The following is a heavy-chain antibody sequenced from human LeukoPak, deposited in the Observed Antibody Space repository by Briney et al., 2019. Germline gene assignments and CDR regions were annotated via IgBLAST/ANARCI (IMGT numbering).Heavy chain of an antibody. V-gene: IGHV3-74*01. CDR2: ISNDGTST. D-gene: IGHD3-10*01. CDR1: GLTFSDYW. J-gene: IGHJ4*02. Sequence: GGSLRLSCAVSGLTFSDYWMHWVRQAPGKGLVWVSRISNDGTSTSYADSVKGRFTISRDNAKNSLYLQMNSLRAEDTAVYYCARDSPPRGVPFDYWGQGTLVTVSS. CDR3: ARDSPPRGVPFDY.